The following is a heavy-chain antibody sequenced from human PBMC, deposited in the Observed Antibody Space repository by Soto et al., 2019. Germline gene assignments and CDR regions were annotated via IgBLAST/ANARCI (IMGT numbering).Heavy chain of an antibody. CDR1: GGTFSSYA. CDR3: ARRGVGADHPPGYYYYGMDV. V-gene: IGHV1-69*13. Sequence: SVKVSCKASGGTFSSYAISWVRQAPGQGLEWMGGIIPIFGTANYAQKFQGRVTITADESTSTAYMELSSLRSEDTAVYYCARRGVGADHPPGYYYYGMDVWGQGTTVTVSS. D-gene: IGHD1-26*01. CDR2: IIPIFGTA. J-gene: IGHJ6*02.